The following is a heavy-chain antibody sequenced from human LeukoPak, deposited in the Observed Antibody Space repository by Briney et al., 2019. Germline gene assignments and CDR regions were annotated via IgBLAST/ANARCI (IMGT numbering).Heavy chain of an antibody. V-gene: IGHV4-4*07. Sequence: SETLSLTCNVSGGSICGYYWSWIRQPAGKGLEWMGRIFSRGRNNYNPSLKSRLMVAVDPSKNQFSLRLSSVTAADTAVYYCAREAGDYDAGGHPPTPYYFDLWGQGTLVTVSS. D-gene: IGHD3-16*01. J-gene: IGHJ4*02. CDR2: IFSRGRN. CDR3: AREAGDYDAGGHPPTPYYFDL. CDR1: GGSICGYY.